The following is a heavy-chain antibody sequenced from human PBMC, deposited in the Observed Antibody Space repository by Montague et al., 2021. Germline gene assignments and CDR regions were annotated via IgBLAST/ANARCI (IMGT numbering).Heavy chain of an antibody. Sequence: SETLSLTCSVSGGSFSVYSWTWIRQSPGNRLEWIGVVNERGSSNFNPSLTSRPTISVDTSNKHLSLNLRSVAAADTAVYYCARRGIVGGGQKGYFYAMDVWGQGTTVIVSS. CDR2: VNERGSS. J-gene: IGHJ6*02. CDR3: ARRGIVGGGQKGYFYAMDV. CDR1: GGSFSVYS. V-gene: IGHV4-34*01. D-gene: IGHD1-26*01.